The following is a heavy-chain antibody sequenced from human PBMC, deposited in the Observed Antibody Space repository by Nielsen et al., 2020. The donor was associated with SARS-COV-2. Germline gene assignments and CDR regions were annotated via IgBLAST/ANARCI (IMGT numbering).Heavy chain of an antibody. CDR1: GFTFSSYW. CDR3: ARDRVLENPYWYFDL. Sequence: GESLKISCAASGFTFSSYWMSWVRQAPGKGLEWVANIKQDGSEKFYVDSVKGRFTISRDNAKNSLYLQMNSLRAEDTAVYYCARDRVLENPYWYFDLWGRGTLVTVSS. J-gene: IGHJ2*01. CDR2: IKQDGSEK. D-gene: IGHD2-8*02. V-gene: IGHV3-7*03.